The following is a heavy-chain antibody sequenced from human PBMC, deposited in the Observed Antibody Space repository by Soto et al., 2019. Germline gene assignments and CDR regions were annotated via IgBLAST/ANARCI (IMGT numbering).Heavy chain of an antibody. D-gene: IGHD2-2*01. J-gene: IGHJ6*03. CDR3: AKDGGVVVPNYNYYYYMDV. V-gene: IGHV3-30*18. CDR1: GFTFSNYA. Sequence: ESGGGVVQPGRSLRLSCAASGFTFSNYAMHWVRQAPGKGLEWVAVISYDGSNKYYEDSVKGRFTISRDKSKNTLFLQMNSLRAEDTAEYYCAKDGGVVVPNYNYYYYMDVWGKGTKVTVSS. CDR2: ISYDGSNK.